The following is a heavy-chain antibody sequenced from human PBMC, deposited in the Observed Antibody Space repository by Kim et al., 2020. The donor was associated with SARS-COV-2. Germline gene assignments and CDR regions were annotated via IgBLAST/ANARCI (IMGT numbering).Heavy chain of an antibody. CDR1: GFTFSSYW. J-gene: IGHJ4*02. CDR3: ARGRDCTGGVCYQYYFDY. Sequence: GGSLRLSCAASGFTFSSYWMSWVRQAPGKGLEWVANIKQDGREEYYVDSVKGRFTISRDNAKNSLYLQMNSLRAEDTAVYYCARGRDCTGGVCYQYYFDYWGQGTLVTVSS. CDR2: IKQDGREE. V-gene: IGHV3-7*01. D-gene: IGHD2-8*02.